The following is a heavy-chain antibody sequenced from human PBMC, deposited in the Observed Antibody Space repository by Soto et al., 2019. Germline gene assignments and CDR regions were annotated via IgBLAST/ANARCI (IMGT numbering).Heavy chain of an antibody. J-gene: IGHJ2*01. CDR2: IIPIFGTT. CDR3: ARVVTVVKSFHYWYFDL. D-gene: IGHD2-15*01. V-gene: IGHV1-69*12. Sequence: QVQLVQSGAEVKKPGSSVKVSCKASGGTFSSYAISWVRQAPGQGLEWMGGIIPIFGTTNYAKKFQGRVTTAADESTSTAYMELSSLRSEDTAVYYCARVVTVVKSFHYWYFDLWGRGTLVTVSS. CDR1: GGTFSSYA.